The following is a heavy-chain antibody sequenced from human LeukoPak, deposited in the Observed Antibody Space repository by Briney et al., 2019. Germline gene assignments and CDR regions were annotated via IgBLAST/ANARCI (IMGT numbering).Heavy chain of an antibody. D-gene: IGHD6-19*01. CDR3: AKDPSAVAPKYYFDY. CDR2: ISGSGGST. V-gene: IGHV3-23*01. CDR1: ALTFSSHA. J-gene: IGHJ4*02. Sequence: GGCPRLSCAASALTFSSHAMSWVRQAAGERREWPSAISGSGGSTYYADSVKGRFTISRDNSKNTLYLQMNSLRAEDTAVYYCAKDPSAVAPKYYFDYWGQGTLVTVSS.